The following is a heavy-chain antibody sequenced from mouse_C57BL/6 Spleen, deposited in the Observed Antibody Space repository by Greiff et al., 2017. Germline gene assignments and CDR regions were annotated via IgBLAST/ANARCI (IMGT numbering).Heavy chain of an antibody. D-gene: IGHD1-1*01. CDR3: DRYGSSYVYYFDY. Sequence: QVQLQQSGAELARPGASVKMSCKASGYTFTSYTMHWVKQRPGQGLEWIGDINPSSGYTKYNQKFKGKATLTADKSSSTAYMQLSSLTSEDSAVYDCDRYGSSYVYYFDYWGQGTTLTVSS. CDR1: GYTFTSYT. V-gene: IGHV1-4*01. CDR2: INPSSGYT. J-gene: IGHJ2*01.